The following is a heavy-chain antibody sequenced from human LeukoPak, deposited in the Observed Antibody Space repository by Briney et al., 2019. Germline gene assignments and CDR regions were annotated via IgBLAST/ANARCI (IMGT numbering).Heavy chain of an antibody. D-gene: IGHD6-13*01. CDR1: GVTVSSNY. CDR3: ARVTIAAAGVHYYYMDV. Sequence: GGSLRLSCAASGVTVSSNYMSWVRRAPGKGLEWVSVIYSGGSTYYADSVKGRFTISRDNSKNTLYLQMNSLRAEDTAVYYCARVTIAAAGVHYYYMDVWGKGTTVTVSS. CDR2: IYSGGST. V-gene: IGHV3-53*01. J-gene: IGHJ6*03.